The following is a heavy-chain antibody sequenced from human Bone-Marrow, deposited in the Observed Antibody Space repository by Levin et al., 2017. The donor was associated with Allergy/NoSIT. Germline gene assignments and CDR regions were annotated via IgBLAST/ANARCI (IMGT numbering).Heavy chain of an antibody. CDR1: GYIFSSYF. Sequence: GESLKISCKPSGYIFSSYFLAWVRQAPGQGLEWVGWMNPISGDTEYAPKFQGRVSLTRDTSISTAYMELSGLTSDDTALYFCVRSRSYYFDSWGQGTLVSVSS. J-gene: IGHJ4*02. CDR3: VRSRSYYFDS. D-gene: IGHD2-21*01. V-gene: IGHV1-2*02. CDR2: MNPISGDT.